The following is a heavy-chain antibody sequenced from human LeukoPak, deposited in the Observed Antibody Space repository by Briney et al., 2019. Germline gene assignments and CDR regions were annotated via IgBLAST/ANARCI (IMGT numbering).Heavy chain of an antibody. CDR2: IYSGGST. CDR1: GFTVSSNY. V-gene: IGHV3-53*01. Sequence: PGGSLRLSCAASGFTVSSNYMSWVRQVPGKGLEWVSVIYSGGSTDYAESVKGRFTISRDNSKNTLYLQMNSLRAEDTAVYYCARDGCGGDCPLDVWGRGTTVTVSS. CDR3: ARDGCGGDCPLDV. D-gene: IGHD2-21*02. J-gene: IGHJ6*02.